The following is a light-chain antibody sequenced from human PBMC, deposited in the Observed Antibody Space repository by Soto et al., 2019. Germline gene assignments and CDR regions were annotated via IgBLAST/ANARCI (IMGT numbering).Light chain of an antibody. J-gene: IGKJ4*01. CDR1: QSLLHSNGYNY. V-gene: IGKV2-28*01. CDR2: LGS. Sequence: DIVMTQSPLSLPVTPGEPASISCRSSQSLLHSNGYNYLDRYLQKPGQSPQLLIYLGSNRASGVPDRFSGSGSGTDFTLKISRVEAEDVGVYYCMQVLQTPLTFGGGTKVEIK. CDR3: MQVLQTPLT.